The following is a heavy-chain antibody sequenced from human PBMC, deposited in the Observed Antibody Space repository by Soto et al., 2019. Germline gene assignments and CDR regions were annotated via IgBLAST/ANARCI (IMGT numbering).Heavy chain of an antibody. CDR1: GFTFSSYA. D-gene: IGHD6-6*01. CDR2: ISGSGGST. V-gene: IGHV3-23*01. CDR3: AKDGSSSSGYYYYGMDV. J-gene: IGHJ6*02. Sequence: VQLLESGGGLVQPGGSLRLSCAASGFTFSSYAMSWVRQAPGKGLEWVSAISGSGGSTYYADSVKGRFTISRDNSKNTLYLQMNSLRAEDTAVYYCAKDGSSSSGYYYYGMDVWGQGTTVTVSS.